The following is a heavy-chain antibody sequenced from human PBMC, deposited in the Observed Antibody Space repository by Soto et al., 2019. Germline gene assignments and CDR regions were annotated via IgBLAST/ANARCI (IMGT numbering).Heavy chain of an antibody. J-gene: IGHJ4*02. V-gene: IGHV2-5*01. CDR1: GFSLNSSGVG. CDR3: AHRRFAKYSRLPADFDF. CDR2: IYWNDEM. D-gene: IGHD6-6*01. Sequence: SGPTLVNPTQTLTLTCTFSGFSLNSSGVGVGWIRQPPGKALEWLALIYWNDEMHYSPSLKSRLTITEDASKHQVVLTVTNMDPVDTATYYCAHRRFAKYSRLPADFDFWGQGILVTVSS.